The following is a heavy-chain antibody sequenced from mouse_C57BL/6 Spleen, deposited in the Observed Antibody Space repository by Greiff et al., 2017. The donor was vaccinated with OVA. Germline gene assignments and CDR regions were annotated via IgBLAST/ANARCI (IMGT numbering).Heavy chain of an antibody. J-gene: IGHJ4*01. CDR1: GFTFSDYG. D-gene: IGHD2-12*01. Sequence: EVKLVESGGGLVKPGGSLKLSCAASGFTFSDYGMHWVRQAPEKGLEWVAYISSGSSTIYYADTVKGRFTISRNNAKNTLFLQMTSLRSEATAMYYCTRDYNAMDYWGQGTSVTVSS. CDR3: TRDYNAMDY. CDR2: ISSGSSTI. V-gene: IGHV5-17*01.